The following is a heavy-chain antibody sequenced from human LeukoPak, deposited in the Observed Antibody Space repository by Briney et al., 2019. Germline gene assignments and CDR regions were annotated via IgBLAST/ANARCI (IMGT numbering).Heavy chain of an antibody. J-gene: IGHJ6*02. CDR1: GGSISSYY. D-gene: IGHD6-6*01. CDR2: IYYSGST. Sequence: PSETLSLTCTVSGGSISSYYWSWIRQPPGKGLEWIGYIYYSGSTNYNPSLTRRVTISVDTSKNQFSLKLSSVTAADTAVYYCARQTPARYYYYGMDVWGQGTTVTVSS. CDR3: ARQTPARYYYYGMDV. V-gene: IGHV4-59*08.